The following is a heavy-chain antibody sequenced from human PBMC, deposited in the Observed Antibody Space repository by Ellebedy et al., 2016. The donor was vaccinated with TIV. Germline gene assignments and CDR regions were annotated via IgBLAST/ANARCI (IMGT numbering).Heavy chain of an antibody. V-gene: IGHV3-53*01. CDR3: ASSPSQGY. CDR2: IYSGGNT. CDR1: GFTVRNNY. J-gene: IGHJ4*02. Sequence: PGGSLRLSCAASGFTVRNNYMSWVRQAPGKGLEWVSVIYSGGNTFYAESVKGRFTISRDSSQNTLYLQMDSLRAEDTAVDYCASSPSQGYWGQGTLVTVSS.